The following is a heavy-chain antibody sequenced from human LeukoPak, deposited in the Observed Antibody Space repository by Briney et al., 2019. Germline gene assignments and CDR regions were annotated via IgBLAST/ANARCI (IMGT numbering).Heavy chain of an antibody. CDR2: ISGSGETT. J-gene: IGHJ4*02. D-gene: IGHD1-26*01. Sequence: GGSLRLSCAASGFTFRNHAMNWVRQPPGKGLEWVSVISGSGETTYYADSVKCRFTISRDNSKTTLYLQISSLRGEDTALYYCAKDRGMVGASVRAFDYWGQGTLVTVSS. CDR1: GFTFRNHA. CDR3: AKDRGMVGASVRAFDY. V-gene: IGHV3-23*01.